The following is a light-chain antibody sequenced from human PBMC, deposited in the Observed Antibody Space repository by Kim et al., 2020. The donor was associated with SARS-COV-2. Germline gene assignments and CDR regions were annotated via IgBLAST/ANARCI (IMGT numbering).Light chain of an antibody. CDR3: QVWDSSSDHPGV. CDR1: NIGSKS. Sequence: PGKTARITCGGNNIGSKSLHWYQQKPGQAPVLVIYYDSDRPSGIPERFSGSNSGNTATLTISRVEAGDEADYYCQVWDSSSDHPGVFGGGTKLTVL. CDR2: YDS. V-gene: IGLV3-21*04. J-gene: IGLJ2*01.